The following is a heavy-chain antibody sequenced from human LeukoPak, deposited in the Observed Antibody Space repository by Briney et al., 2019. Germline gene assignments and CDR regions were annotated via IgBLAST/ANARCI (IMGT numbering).Heavy chain of an antibody. CDR2: ISGSGGSA. CDR3: AKVSRSEAGTPYYFDY. CDR1: GFPFSSYA. V-gene: IGHV3-23*01. J-gene: IGHJ4*02. Sequence: PGGSLRLSCEASGFPFSSYAMSWVRQAPGKGLEWVSTISGSGGSAYYADSVKGRFAISRDNSNNTLFLQMNSLRAEDTAVYYCAKVSRSEAGTPYYFDYWGQGTLLTVSS. D-gene: IGHD6-19*01.